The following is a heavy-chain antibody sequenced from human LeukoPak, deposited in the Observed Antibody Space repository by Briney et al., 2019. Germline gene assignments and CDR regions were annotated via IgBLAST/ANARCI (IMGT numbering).Heavy chain of an antibody. V-gene: IGHV4-30-2*01. Sequence: PSETLSLTCAVSGGSISSGGYSWRWIRQPPGKGLEWIGYIYHSGSTYYNPSLKSRVTISVDRSKNQFSLKLSSVTAADTAVYYCARGSGQQPLDFDYWGQGTLVTVSS. J-gene: IGHJ4*02. CDR2: IYHSGST. CDR1: GGSISSGGYS. CDR3: ARGSGQQPLDFDY. D-gene: IGHD6-13*01.